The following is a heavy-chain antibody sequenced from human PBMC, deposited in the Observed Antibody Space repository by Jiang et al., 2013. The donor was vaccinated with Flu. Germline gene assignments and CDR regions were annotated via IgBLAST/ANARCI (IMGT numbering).Heavy chain of an antibody. CDR2: TYYRSKWYN. Sequence: SVSSNSAAWNWIRQSPSRGLEWLGRTYYRSKWYNDYAVSVKSRITINPDTSKNQFSLQLNSVTPEDTAVYYCASGAVAGTGGYYYYGMDVWGQGTTVTVSS. D-gene: IGHD6-19*01. J-gene: IGHJ6*02. CDR3: ASGAVAGTGGYYYYGMDV. CDR1: SVSSNSAA. V-gene: IGHV6-1*01.